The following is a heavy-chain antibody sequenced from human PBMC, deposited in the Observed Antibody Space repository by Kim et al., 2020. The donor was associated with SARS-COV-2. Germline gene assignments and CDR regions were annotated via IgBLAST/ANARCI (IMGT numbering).Heavy chain of an antibody. J-gene: IGHJ4*02. CDR2: INRNSDST. CDR3: VRGYAGGPFDL. CDR1: GFTFDDYG. V-gene: IGHV3-20*01. Sequence: GGSLRLSCAASGFTFDDYGMSWVRQAPGKGLEWVSGINRNSDSTGYADSVKGRFTIPRDNAKNSLFLQMNSPRAEDTALYHCVRGYAGGPFDLWGQGTL. D-gene: IGHD3-16*01.